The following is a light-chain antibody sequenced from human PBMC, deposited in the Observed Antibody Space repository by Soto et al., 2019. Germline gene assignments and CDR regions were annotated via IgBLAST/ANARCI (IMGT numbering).Light chain of an antibody. CDR2: GVT. J-gene: IGLJ1*01. CDR3: TSYPSSSTHV. Sequence: QSALTQPASVSGSPGQSITISCTGTSSDIGGYDYVSWYQHHPGKAPKFIIYGVTNRPSGVSHRFSGSKSANTASLTISGLQAEDEADYYCTSYPSSSTHVFGTGTKVTVL. V-gene: IGLV2-14*01. CDR1: SSDIGGYDY.